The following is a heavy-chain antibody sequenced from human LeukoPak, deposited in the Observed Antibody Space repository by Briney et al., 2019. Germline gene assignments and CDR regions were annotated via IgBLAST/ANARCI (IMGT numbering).Heavy chain of an antibody. J-gene: IGHJ4*02. V-gene: IGHV4-39*01. D-gene: IGHD3/OR15-3a*01. Sequence: SETLSLTCTVSGVSISTSNSYWGWIRQPPGKGLEWIGSIYYSGNTYYNASLKSQVSISIDTSKNQFSLRLTSVTAADTAVYYCARQTGSGLFILPGGQGTLATVSS. CDR1: GVSISTSNSY. CDR2: IYYSGNT. CDR3: ARQTGSGLFILP.